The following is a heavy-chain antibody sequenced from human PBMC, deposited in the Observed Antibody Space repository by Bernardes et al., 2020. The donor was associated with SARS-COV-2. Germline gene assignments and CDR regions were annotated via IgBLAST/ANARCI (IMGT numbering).Heavy chain of an antibody. CDR2: IRSKAYGGTT. CDR3: TRAIGYCSGGSCSPPVY. D-gene: IGHD2-15*01. CDR1: GFTFGDYA. J-gene: IGHJ4*02. Sequence: GGSLRLSCTASGFTFGDYAMSWVRQAPGKGLEWVGFIRSKAYGGTTEYAASVKGRFTISRDDSKSIAYLQMNSLKTEDTAVYYCTRAIGYCSGGSCSPPVYWGQGTLVTVSS. V-gene: IGHV3-49*04.